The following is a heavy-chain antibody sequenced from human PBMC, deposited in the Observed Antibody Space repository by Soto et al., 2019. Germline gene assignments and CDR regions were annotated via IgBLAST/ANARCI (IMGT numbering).Heavy chain of an antibody. D-gene: IGHD1-1*01. CDR2: IKEDGSQK. V-gene: IGHV3-7*01. J-gene: IGHJ4*02. CDR1: GFTFGDYW. Sequence: EVQLMESGGGLVQPGGSLRVSCAASGFTFGDYWMSWARQTPGKGLEWVANIKEDGSQKYYADSVKGRFTISRDNAKNVLYLEMKYLSAEDTALYYCARTGTTHFWGQGTLVTVSS. CDR3: ARTGTTHF.